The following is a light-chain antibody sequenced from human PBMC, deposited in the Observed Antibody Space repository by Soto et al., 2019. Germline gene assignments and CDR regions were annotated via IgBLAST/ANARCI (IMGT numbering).Light chain of an antibody. Sequence: IQMTQSPSSLSASVGDRHTIPHRASQGINNYLAWYQHKPGKVPKLLIFAASTLQSGVPSRFSGSGSGTDFTLTISSLQPEDVATYYCQQYNSAPQTVGQGTKVDIK. V-gene: IGKV1-27*01. CDR2: AAS. CDR3: QQYNSAPQT. J-gene: IGKJ1*01. CDR1: QGINNY.